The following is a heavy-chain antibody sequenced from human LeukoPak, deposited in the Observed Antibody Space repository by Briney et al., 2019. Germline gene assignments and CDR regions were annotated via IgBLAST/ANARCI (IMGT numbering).Heavy chain of an antibody. Sequence: GGSLRLSCVASGFTFSSRDWMHWVRQAPGEGLVWVSRINSDGTSTTYADSVKGRFTISRDNPKNTLDLQMNSLRAEDTAVYYCARRGASTGAFDIWGQGTMVTVSS. V-gene: IGHV3-74*01. J-gene: IGHJ3*02. CDR2: INSDGTST. CDR1: GFTFSSRDW. D-gene: IGHD1-26*01. CDR3: ARRGASTGAFDI.